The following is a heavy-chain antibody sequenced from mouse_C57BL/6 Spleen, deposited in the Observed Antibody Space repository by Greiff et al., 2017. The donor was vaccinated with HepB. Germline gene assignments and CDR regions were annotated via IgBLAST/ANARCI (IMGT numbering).Heavy chain of an antibody. CDR3: ASRNYYGSSYEGYWYFDV. V-gene: IGHV1-64*01. Sequence: QVQLQQPGAELVKPGASVKLSCKASGYTFTSYWMHWVKQRPGQGLEWIGMIHPNSGSTNYNEKFKSKATLTVDKSSSTAYMQLSSLTSEDSAVYYWASRNYYGSSYEGYWYFDVWGTGTTVTVSS. CDR1: GYTFTSYW. CDR2: IHPNSGST. D-gene: IGHD1-1*01. J-gene: IGHJ1*03.